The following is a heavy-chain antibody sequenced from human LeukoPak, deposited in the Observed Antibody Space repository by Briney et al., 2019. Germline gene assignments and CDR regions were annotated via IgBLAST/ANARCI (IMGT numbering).Heavy chain of an antibody. Sequence: GGSLRLSCAASGFTVSSNYMSWVRQAPGKGLEWVSVIYSGGSTYYADSVKGRFTISRNNARNSLYLQVNSLRAEDTAVYYCARDSDWNDGLDYWGQGTLVTVSS. CDR2: IYSGGST. CDR3: ARDSDWNDGLDY. CDR1: GFTVSSNY. V-gene: IGHV3-66*01. D-gene: IGHD1-1*01. J-gene: IGHJ4*02.